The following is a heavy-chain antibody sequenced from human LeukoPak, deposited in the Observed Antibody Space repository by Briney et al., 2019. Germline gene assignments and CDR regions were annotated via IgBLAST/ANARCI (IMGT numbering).Heavy chain of an antibody. D-gene: IGHD3-22*01. CDR3: ARESPYYYDSSGVYYYYYYMDV. V-gene: IGHV3-7*01. Sequence: GGSLRLSCAASGFTFSSYWMSWVRQAPGKGLEWVANIKQDGSEKYYVDSVKGRFTISRDNAKNSLYLQMNSLRAEDTAVYYCARESPYYYDSSGVYYYYYYMDVWGKGTTVTVSS. CDR1: GFTFSSYW. CDR2: IKQDGSEK. J-gene: IGHJ6*03.